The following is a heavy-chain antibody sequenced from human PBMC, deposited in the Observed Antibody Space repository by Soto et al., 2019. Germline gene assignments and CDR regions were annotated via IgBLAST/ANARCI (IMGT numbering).Heavy chain of an antibody. CDR1: GFTFSSYD. CDR3: ARAPPPYYYMDV. J-gene: IGHJ6*03. CDR2: IGTAGDT. Sequence: TGGSLRLSCAAFGFTFSSYDMHWVRQATGKGLEWVSAIGTAGDTYYPGSVKGRYTISRENAKNSLYLQMNSLRAGDTAVYYCARAPPPYYYMDVWGKGTTVTAP. V-gene: IGHV3-13*01.